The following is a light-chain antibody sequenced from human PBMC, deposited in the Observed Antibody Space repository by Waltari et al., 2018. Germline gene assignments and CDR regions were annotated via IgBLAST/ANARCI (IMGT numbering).Light chain of an antibody. V-gene: IGKV3-20*01. Sequence: EIVLTQSPGTLSLSPGERATLSCRASQSVSSSYLAWYQQKPGQAPRLLIYGASSRATGIPDRFIGSWSGTDFTLTISRLEPEDFAVYYCQQYGSSAWTFGQGTKVEIK. CDR2: GAS. J-gene: IGKJ1*01. CDR1: QSVSSSY. CDR3: QQYGSSAWT.